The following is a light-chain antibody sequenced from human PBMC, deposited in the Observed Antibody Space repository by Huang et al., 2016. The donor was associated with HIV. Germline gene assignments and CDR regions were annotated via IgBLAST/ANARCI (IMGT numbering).Light chain of an antibody. CDR1: QNINIY. CDR3: QQSARTPRT. J-gene: IGKJ2*01. Sequence: DIQITQSPSSLSASVGDRVNITCRESQNINIYLNWYQKRPGKAPKRLIHGASSLQSRVPSRFTGSGSATDFTLTISSLQPEDSATYYCQQSARTPRTFGQGTKLEI. CDR2: GAS. V-gene: IGKV1-39*01.